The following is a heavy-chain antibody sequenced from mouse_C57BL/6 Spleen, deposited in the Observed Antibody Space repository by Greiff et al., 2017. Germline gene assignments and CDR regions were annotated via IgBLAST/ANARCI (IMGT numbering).Heavy chain of an antibody. V-gene: IGHV1-15*01. D-gene: IGHD2-5*01. CDR2: VDPETGGT. J-gene: IGHJ4*01. CDR1: GYTFTDYE. Sequence: VQLQQSGAELVRPGASVTLSCKASGYTFTDYEMHWVRQTPVHGLEWIGAVDPETGGTAYNQKFKGKAILTADKSSSTAYMDLRSLTSEDSAVYYCTREGVLYYSNYGTMDYWGQGTSVTVSS. CDR3: TREGVLYYSNYGTMDY.